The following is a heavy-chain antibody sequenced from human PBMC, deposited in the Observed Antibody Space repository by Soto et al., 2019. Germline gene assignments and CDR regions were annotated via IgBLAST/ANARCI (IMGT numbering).Heavy chain of an antibody. D-gene: IGHD3-10*01. J-gene: IGHJ6*02. CDR2: INHSGGS. CDR1: GGSFSGYY. V-gene: IGHV4-34*01. CDR3: ARLVRGISDYYGMDV. Sequence: SETLSLTCAVYGGSFSGYYWSWIRQPPGKGLEWIGEINHSGGSTYNPSLKSRVTISIDKSKNQFSLKLSPVTAADTAIYYCARLVRGISDYYGMDVWGQGTTVT.